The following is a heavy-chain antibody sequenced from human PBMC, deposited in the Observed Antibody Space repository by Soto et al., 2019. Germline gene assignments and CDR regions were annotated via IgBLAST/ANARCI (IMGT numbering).Heavy chain of an antibody. CDR1: GYSFSNYW. Sequence: GESLKISCKGSGYSFSNYWIAWVRQMPGKGLEWMGIIYPGDSDTRYSPSFQGQVTIPVDKSISTAYLQWSSLKASDTAIYYCARHFYDYLDYWGQGILVTVSS. V-gene: IGHV5-51*01. D-gene: IGHD3-16*01. CDR3: ARHFYDYLDY. J-gene: IGHJ4*02. CDR2: IYPGDSDT.